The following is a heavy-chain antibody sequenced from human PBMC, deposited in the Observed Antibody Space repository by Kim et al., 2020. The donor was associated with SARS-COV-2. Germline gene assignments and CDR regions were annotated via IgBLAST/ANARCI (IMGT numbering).Heavy chain of an antibody. CDR2: GTA. J-gene: IGHJ4*02. CDR3: SGTYSGQNY. D-gene: IGHD1-26*01. Sequence: GTANYAQKFQGRVTISADKSTSIVYMELSSLRSEDTAVYYCSGTYSGQNYWGQGTLVTVSS. V-gene: IGHV1-69*06.